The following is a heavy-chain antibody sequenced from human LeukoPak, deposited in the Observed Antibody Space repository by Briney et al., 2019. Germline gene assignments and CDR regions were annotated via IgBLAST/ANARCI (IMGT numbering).Heavy chain of an antibody. Sequence: SETLSLTCTVSGGSTISYYWNWIRQPAGRGLEWIGRMHTSGSTNYNPSLKSRVTMSVDTSKNQLSLKLTSVTAADTAVYYCARGVAPRRFDYWGQGTLVTVSS. J-gene: IGHJ4*02. CDR2: MHTSGST. D-gene: IGHD6-6*01. CDR3: ARGVAPRRFDY. CDR1: GGSTISYY. V-gene: IGHV4-4*07.